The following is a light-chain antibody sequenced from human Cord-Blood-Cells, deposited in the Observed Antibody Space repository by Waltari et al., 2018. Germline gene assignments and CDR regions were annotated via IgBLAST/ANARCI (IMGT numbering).Light chain of an antibody. CDR3: CSYAGSSTYV. V-gene: IGLV2-23*02. CDR1: SSDVGSYNL. Sequence: QSALTQPASVSGSPGQSITISCTGTSSDVGSYNLVSWYQQHPGKAPKRMIYEVSKRPSGVSNRFSCSKSGNTASLTIAGLQAEDVADYYCCSYAGSSTYVFGTGTKVTVL. CDR2: EVS. J-gene: IGLJ1*01.